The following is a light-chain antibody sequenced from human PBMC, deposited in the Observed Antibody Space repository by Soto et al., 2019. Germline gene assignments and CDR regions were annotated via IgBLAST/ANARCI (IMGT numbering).Light chain of an antibody. CDR1: QDISNF. CDR2: DAS. Sequence: DIHMTQSPSSLSASVGDRITVTCQASQDISNFLNWYQYKPGEAPKLLIFDASYLATGVPSRFSGSGSGTDFTLTISSLQPEDIATYYCQKYNSPPLTFGQGTRLEIK. CDR3: QKYNSPPLT. V-gene: IGKV1-33*01. J-gene: IGKJ5*01.